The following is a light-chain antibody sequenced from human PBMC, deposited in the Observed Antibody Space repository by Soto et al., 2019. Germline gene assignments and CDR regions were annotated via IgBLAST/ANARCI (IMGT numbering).Light chain of an antibody. CDR2: GAS. CDR1: QSVGSK. CDR3: QQYNDRPLT. V-gene: IGKV3-15*01. Sequence: EIVMTQSPASLSVSPGERATLSCRASQSVGSKLAWYQQKLGQAPRLHIYGASTRATSIPARFSGSGSGTEFTLTISSLQSEDSAVYYCQQYNDRPLTFGGGATVEI. J-gene: IGKJ4*01.